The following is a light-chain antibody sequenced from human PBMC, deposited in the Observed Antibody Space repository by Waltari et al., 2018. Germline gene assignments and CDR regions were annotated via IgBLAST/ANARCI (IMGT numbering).Light chain of an antibody. CDR2: QNT. CDR1: KLGDKY. CDR3: QAWDSSTVV. Sequence: SYELTQPPSVSVSPGQTASITCSGDKLGDKYVCGYQQKPGQSPVLVIHQNTKRPSGIPERFSGSNSGNTATLTISGTQAMDEADYYCQAWDSSTVVFGGGTKLTVL. J-gene: IGLJ2*01. V-gene: IGLV3-1*01.